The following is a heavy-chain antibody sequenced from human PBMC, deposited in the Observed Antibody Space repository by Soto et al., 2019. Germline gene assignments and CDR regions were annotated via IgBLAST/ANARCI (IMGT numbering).Heavy chain of an antibody. CDR1: GESFTGNY. CDR2: INHRGST. D-gene: IGHD2-15*01. CDR3: AGQKSSTYWPT. J-gene: IGHJ4*02. V-gene: IGHV4-34*01. Sequence: PSETLSLTCAVYGESFTGNYWSWIRQPPGKGLEWIGEINHRGSTNYIPSLKSRVTISIDTSKKQLSLKLNSVTAADTAVYYCAGQKSSTYWPTWGQGTLVTVSS.